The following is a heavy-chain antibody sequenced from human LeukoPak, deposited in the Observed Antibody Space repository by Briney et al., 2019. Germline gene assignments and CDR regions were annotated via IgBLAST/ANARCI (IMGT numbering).Heavy chain of an antibody. CDR1: EFVFSDYY. CDR3: AREMEGDYGSGTFFDL. Sequence: GGSLRLSCAASEFVFSDYYMSWIRQAPGKRLGWVSYISDSGSTIYSEDSVKGRVTISRDNVKNSLYLQMNGLRAEDTAVYYCAREMEGDYGSGTFFDLWGQGNMVTVSS. V-gene: IGHV3-11*01. J-gene: IGHJ4*02. CDR2: ISDSGSTI. D-gene: IGHD3-10*01.